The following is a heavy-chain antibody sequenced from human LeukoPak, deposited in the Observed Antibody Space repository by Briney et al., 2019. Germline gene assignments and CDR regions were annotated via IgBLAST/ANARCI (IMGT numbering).Heavy chain of an antibody. CDR3: AKDESYYRNSYFDY. V-gene: IGHV3-23*01. D-gene: IGHD1-26*01. Sequence: GGSLRLSCAASGFTFSSYAMSWVRQAPGKGLEWVSVISDSGASTYYADSVKGRFIISRDNSKNTLSLQMNSLRAEDTAVYYCAKDESYYRNSYFDYWGQGTLVTVSS. J-gene: IGHJ4*02. CDR1: GFTFSSYA. CDR2: ISDSGAST.